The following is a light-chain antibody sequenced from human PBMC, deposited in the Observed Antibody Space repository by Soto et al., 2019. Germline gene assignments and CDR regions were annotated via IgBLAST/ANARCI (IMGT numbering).Light chain of an antibody. Sequence: EIVLTQSPGTLSLSPGEGATLSCRASQSVSRSYLAWYQQKPGQAPGLLIYAASSRATGIPDRFSGSGSGTDFILTISRLEPEDFAVYYCQQYGNLPWTFGQGTKVEIK. J-gene: IGKJ1*01. CDR2: AAS. CDR3: QQYGNLPWT. V-gene: IGKV3-20*01. CDR1: QSVSRSY.